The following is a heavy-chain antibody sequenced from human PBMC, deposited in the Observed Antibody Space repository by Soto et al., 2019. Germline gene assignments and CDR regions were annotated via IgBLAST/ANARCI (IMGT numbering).Heavy chain of an antibody. CDR2: IYYSGSA. V-gene: IGHV4-39*07. Sequence: SETLSLTCTVSGGSISSSDYYWGWIRQPPGMGLEWIGNIYYSGSASYNPSLKSRVTISVDTSKNQVSLKLSSVTAADTAVYYCARLLGYCSGGSCYRNWFDPWGQGTLVTVSS. D-gene: IGHD2-15*01. CDR3: ARLLGYCSGGSCYRNWFDP. J-gene: IGHJ5*02. CDR1: GGSISSSDYY.